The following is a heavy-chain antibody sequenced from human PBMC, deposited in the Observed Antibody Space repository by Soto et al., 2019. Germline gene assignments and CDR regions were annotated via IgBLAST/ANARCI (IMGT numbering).Heavy chain of an antibody. D-gene: IGHD2-15*01. J-gene: IGHJ5*01. CDR2: IYKSATT. Sequence: SETLSLTCSVSGDCISNLDYFWAWIRQPPGQALEYIGYIYKSATTYYNPSFESRVAISVDTSKSQFSLNVTSVTAADTAVYFCARGRYCLTGSCFPNWFDSSGQRSVATFSS. CDR1: GDCISNLDYF. V-gene: IGHV4-30-4*01. CDR3: ARGRYCLTGSCFPNWFDS.